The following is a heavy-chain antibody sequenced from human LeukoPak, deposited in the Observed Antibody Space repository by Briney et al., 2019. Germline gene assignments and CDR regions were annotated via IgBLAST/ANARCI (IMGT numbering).Heavy chain of an antibody. CDR3: TRFYDTNSLNY. Sequence: SQTLSLTCAISGDSVSGSSVAWNWIRQSPSRGLEWLGRTYYRSKWLVDYAESLKGRITINADTSKNQLSLQLHFVTPEDTAIYYCTRFYDTNSLNYWGQGTLVTVSS. J-gene: IGHJ4*02. D-gene: IGHD4-4*01. CDR2: TYYRSKWLV. V-gene: IGHV6-1*01. CDR1: GDSVSGSSVA.